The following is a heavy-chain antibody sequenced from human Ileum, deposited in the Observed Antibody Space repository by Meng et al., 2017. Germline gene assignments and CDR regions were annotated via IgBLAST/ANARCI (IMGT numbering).Heavy chain of an antibody. Sequence: QVRLSVEEPGPASPSGTLSLRCSVFGGSINIYVWCSWVRQAPGKGLEWIGEIYPGGSINYNPSLKSRVTISADTSKNQFSLSLDSVTAADTAVYYCVRNDYCSGGTCYPHFDYWGQGTLVTVSS. CDR1: GGSINIYVW. CDR2: IYPGGSI. CDR3: VRNDYCSGGTCYPHFDY. D-gene: IGHD2-15*01. J-gene: IGHJ4*02. V-gene: IGHV4-4*02.